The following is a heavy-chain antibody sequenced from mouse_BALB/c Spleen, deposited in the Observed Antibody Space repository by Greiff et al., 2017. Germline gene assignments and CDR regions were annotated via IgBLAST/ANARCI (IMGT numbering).Heavy chain of an antibody. CDR1: GFNIKDYY. J-gene: IGHJ4*01. D-gene: IGHD2-14*01. Sequence: EVQLQQSGAELVRSGASVKLSCTASGFNIKDYYMHWVKQRPEQGLEWIGWIDPENGDTEYAPKFQGKATMTADTSSNTAYLQLSSLTSEDTAVYYFNCSYRYDDYAMDYWGQGTSVTVSS. V-gene: IGHV14-4*02. CDR3: NCSYRYDDYAMDY. CDR2: IDPENGDT.